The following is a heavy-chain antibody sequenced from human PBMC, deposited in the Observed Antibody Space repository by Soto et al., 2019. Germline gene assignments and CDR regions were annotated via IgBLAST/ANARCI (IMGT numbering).Heavy chain of an antibody. D-gene: IGHD4-4*01. CDR3: ARPGYSTYGPGVDV. CDR2: MDSDGSTT. Sequence: EVQLVESGGGLVQPVGSLRLSCASSGFTFSVYWMHWVRQAPGKGLVWVSRMDSDGSTTSYADSVKGRFTISRDNAKSTLYLQMTSLRAEDTAVYYCARPGYSTYGPGVDVWGQEKTATVSS. V-gene: IGHV3-74*01. CDR1: GFTFSVYW. J-gene: IGHJ6*02.